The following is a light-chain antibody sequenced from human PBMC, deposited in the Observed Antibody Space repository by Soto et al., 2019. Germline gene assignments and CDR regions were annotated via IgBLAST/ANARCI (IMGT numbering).Light chain of an antibody. CDR2: DAS. V-gene: IGKV1-39*01. CDR1: QSISNH. CDR3: PLCEAVTVT. J-gene: IGKJ3*01. Sequence: DIQITQLPSSLSASVEDRVIITCRASQSISNHLNWYQQKPGKAPKLLIYDASALPRGVPSRFSGSGSGTKFTLTMASLQAENVKTYCRPLCEAVTVTVGPGTKVDIK.